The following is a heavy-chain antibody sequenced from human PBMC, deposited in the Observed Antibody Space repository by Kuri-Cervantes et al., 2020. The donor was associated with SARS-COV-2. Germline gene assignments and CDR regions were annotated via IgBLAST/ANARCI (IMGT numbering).Heavy chain of an antibody. CDR1: GFTFSSYA. J-gene: IGHJ4*02. CDR2: ISYDGSNK. V-gene: IGHV3-30*01. D-gene: IGHD6-19*01. Sequence: GGSLRLSCAASGFTFSSYAMHWVRQAPGKGLEWVAVISYDGSNKYYADSVKGRFTISRDNSKNTLYLQMNSLRAEDTAVYYCAKTAVAGTVRYFDYWGQGTLVTVSS. CDR3: AKTAVAGTVRYFDY.